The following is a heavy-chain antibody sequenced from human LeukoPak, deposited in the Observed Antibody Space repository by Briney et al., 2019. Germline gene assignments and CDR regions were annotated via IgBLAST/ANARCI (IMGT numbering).Heavy chain of an antibody. CDR2: INHSGST. CDR3: ARDRTAAAGWFDP. J-gene: IGHJ5*02. D-gene: IGHD6-13*01. V-gene: IGHV4-34*01. CDR1: GGSFSGYY. Sequence: SETLSLTCAVYGGSFSGYYWSWIRQPPGKGLEWIGEINHSGSTNYNPSLKSRVTISVDTSKNQFSLKLSSVTAADTAVYYCARDRTAAAGWFDPWGQGTLVTVSS.